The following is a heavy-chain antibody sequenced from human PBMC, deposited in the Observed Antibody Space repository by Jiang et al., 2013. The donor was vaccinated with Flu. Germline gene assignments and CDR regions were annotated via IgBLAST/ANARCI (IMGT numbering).Heavy chain of an antibody. V-gene: IGHV3-20*01. CDR1: GFTFDDYG. Sequence: QLVESGGGVVRPGGSLRLSCAASGFTFDDYGMSWVRQAPGKGLEWVSGINWNGGSTGYADSLKGRFTISRDNAKNSLYLQMNSLRAEDTALYHCAREMGVSAAIGRRVGTIYSNYANYGMDVWGQGTTVTVSS. J-gene: IGHJ6*02. CDR3: AREMGVSAAIGRRVGTIYSNYANYGMDV. CDR2: INWNGGST. D-gene: IGHD2-2*02.